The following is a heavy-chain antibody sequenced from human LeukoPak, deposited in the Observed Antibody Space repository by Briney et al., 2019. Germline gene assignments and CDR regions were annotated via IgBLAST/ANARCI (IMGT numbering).Heavy chain of an antibody. CDR3: AKDDGIIGITGTTPDY. CDR2: IRQDGSEK. J-gene: IGHJ4*02. CDR1: GFTFTDYW. V-gene: IGHV3-7*01. Sequence: GGSLRLSCAVSGFTFTDYWMNWVRQAPGKELEWVAGIRQDGSEKTYVDSVKGRFTISRDNTKNSLYLQMNSLRAEDTAVYYCAKDDGIIGITGTTPDYWGQGTLVTVSS. D-gene: IGHD1-7*01.